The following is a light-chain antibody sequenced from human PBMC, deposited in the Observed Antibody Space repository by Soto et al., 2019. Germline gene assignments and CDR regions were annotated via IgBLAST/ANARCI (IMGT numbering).Light chain of an antibody. CDR2: GAS. V-gene: IGKV3-15*01. CDR3: QQYSNWPWT. J-gene: IGKJ1*01. Sequence: IVIAQSPATLSVSPGQRPTLSCRASQSVSRHLAWYQQKPGQDPRLLIYGASTRATGIPARFSGSGSGTEFTLTISSLQSEDFAVYYCQQYSNWPWTFGQGTKVDIK. CDR1: QSVSRH.